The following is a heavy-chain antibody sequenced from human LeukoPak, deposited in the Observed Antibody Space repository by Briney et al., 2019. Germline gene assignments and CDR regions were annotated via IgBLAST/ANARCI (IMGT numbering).Heavy chain of an antibody. CDR1: GFTLSSYW. Sequence: GGSLRLSCAASGFTLSSYWMSWVRQAPGKGLEWVANIKEDGSEKYYVDSVKGRFTISRDNSKNTLYLQMNSLRAEDTAVYYCARDASGSYYPGYYFDYWGQGTLVTVSS. CDR2: IKEDGSEK. V-gene: IGHV3-7*01. CDR3: ARDASGSYYPGYYFDY. J-gene: IGHJ4*02. D-gene: IGHD1-26*01.